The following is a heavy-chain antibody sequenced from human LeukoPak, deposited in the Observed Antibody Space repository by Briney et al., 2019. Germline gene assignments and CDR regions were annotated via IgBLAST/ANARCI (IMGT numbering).Heavy chain of an antibody. J-gene: IGHJ4*02. D-gene: IGHD2-15*01. CDR1: GFTVSSNY. CDR2: IYSGGST. V-gene: IGHV3-53*04. CDR3: ARSAVDCSGGSCYHRPPFDY. Sequence: PGGSLRLSCAASGFTVSSNYMCWVRQAPGKGLEWVSVIYSGGSTYYADSVKGRFTISRHNSKNTLYLQMNSLRAEDTAVYYCARSAVDCSGGSCYHRPPFDYWGQGTLVTVAS.